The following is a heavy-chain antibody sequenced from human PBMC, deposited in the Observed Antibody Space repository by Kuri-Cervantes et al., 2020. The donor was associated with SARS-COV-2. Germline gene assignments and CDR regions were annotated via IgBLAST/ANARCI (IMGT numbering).Heavy chain of an antibody. CDR1: GFSLSTSGVG. V-gene: IGHV2-70*11. CDR3: VRIRAATVIADY. J-gene: IGHJ4*02. Sequence: SGPTLVKPTQTLTPTCTFSGFSLSTSGVGVGRIRQPPGKALEWLARIDWDDDEYYKTSLNTRLSISKDASKDQVVLTMTNMDPVDTATYYCVRIRAATVIADYWGQGTLVTVSS. CDR2: IDWDDDE. D-gene: IGHD6-13*01.